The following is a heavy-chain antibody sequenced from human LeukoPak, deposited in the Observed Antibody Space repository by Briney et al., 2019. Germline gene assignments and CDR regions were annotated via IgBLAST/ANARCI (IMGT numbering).Heavy chain of an antibody. CDR2: FDPEDGET. J-gene: IGHJ3*02. D-gene: IGHD5-24*01. V-gene: IGHV1-24*01. Sequence: ASVKVSCKVSGYTLTELSMHWVRQAPGKGLEWMGGFDPEDGETIYAQKFQGRVTMTEDTSTDTAYMELSSLRSEDTAVYYCARDLAFGEMVTNRGAFDIWGQGAMVTVSS. CDR1: GYTLTELS. CDR3: ARDLAFGEMVTNRGAFDI.